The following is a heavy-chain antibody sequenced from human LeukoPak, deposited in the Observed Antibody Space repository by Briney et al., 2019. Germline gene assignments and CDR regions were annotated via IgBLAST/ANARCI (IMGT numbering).Heavy chain of an antibody. V-gene: IGHV3-53*01. CDR3: ARDRKPTPLYYGMDV. J-gene: IGHJ6*02. CDR1: AFTVSSNY. Sequence: GGSLRLSSAASAFTVSSNYMSCVRQAPGKGLEWVSVIYSGGSTYYADSVKGRFTISRDNSKNTLYLQMNGLRAEDTAVYYCARDRKPTPLYYGMDVWGQGTTVTVSS. CDR2: IYSGGST.